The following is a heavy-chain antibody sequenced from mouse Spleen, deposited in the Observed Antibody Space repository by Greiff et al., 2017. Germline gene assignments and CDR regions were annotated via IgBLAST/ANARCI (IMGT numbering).Heavy chain of an antibody. V-gene: IGHV1-62-3*01. CDR2: IDPNSGGT. J-gene: IGHJ1*01. CDR3: AMDITTVVARYFDV. D-gene: IGHD1-1*01. CDR1: GYTFTSYW. Sequence: QVQLKQSGAELVKPGASVKLSCKASGYTFTSYWMHWVKQRPGRGLEWIGRIDPNSGGTKYNEKFKSKATLTVDKPSSTAYMQLSSLTSEDSAVYYCAMDITTVVARYFDVWGAGTTVTVSS.